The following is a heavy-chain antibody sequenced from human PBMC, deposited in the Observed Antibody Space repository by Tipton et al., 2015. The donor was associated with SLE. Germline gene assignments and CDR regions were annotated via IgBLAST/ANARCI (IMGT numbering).Heavy chain of an antibody. CDR3: ARVVAVAGIHYYSVDI. CDR1: GDYITSDIYY. J-gene: IGHJ6*02. CDR2: VYDSGTT. D-gene: IGHD6-19*01. V-gene: IGHV4-39*07. Sequence: TLSLTCFVSGDYITSDIYYWGWIRQPPGKGLEWIGSVYDSGTTYYNPSLKSRVTMSVDTSKTHFSLKLNSLTAADTAVYYCARVVAVAGIHYYSVDIWGQGTTVTVSS.